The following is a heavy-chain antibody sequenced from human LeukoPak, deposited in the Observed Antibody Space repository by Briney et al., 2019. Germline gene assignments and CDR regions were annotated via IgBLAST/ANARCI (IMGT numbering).Heavy chain of an antibody. CDR1: GGSISRGGYS. J-gene: IGHJ4*02. Sequence: SETLSLTCAVSGGSISRGGYSWSWLRHPPGKGLEWMGYIYYSGSTYYNASLKRRVTISVDTSENQFSLKLISVTAADAAVFSCARAGIAAAVYFDYWGRRPLDSVST. V-gene: IGHV4-30-4*07. D-gene: IGHD6-13*01. CDR3: ARAGIAAAVYFDY. CDR2: IYYSGST.